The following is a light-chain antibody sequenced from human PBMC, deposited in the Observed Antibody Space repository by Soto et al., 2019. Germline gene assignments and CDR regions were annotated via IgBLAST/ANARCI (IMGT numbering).Light chain of an antibody. CDR2: GAT. CDR1: QTIDSW. CDR3: KQYNRLIT. Sequence: DIQMTQAPSIFSASVGDIVTITWRASQTIDSWVAWYQQKPGKAPKLLVYGATSLESGVSSRFSGSGYGTDFTLSINNLQPDDFATYYCKQYNRLITFGQGTRLEIK. V-gene: IGKV1-5*01. J-gene: IGKJ5*01.